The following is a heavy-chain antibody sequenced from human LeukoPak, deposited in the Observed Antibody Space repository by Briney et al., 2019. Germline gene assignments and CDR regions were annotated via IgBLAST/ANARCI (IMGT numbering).Heavy chain of an antibody. Sequence: GGSLRLSCAASGSTFSSYGMHWVRQAPGQGLEWVAVISYDARNKDYADSVKGRFTISRDNAKNSLYLQMNSLRAEDTAVYYCARDRVVVTGYYYYYGMDVWGQGTTVTVSS. V-gene: IGHV3-30*03. CDR2: ISYDARNK. J-gene: IGHJ6*02. D-gene: IGHD2-21*02. CDR3: ARDRVVVTGYYYYYGMDV. CDR1: GSTFSSYG.